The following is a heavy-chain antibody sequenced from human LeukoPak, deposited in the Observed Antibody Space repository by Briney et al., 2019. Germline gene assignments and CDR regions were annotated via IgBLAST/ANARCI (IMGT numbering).Heavy chain of an antibody. D-gene: IGHD3-10*01. J-gene: IGHJ5*02. CDR2: INWSSDTI. CDR3: VKDRNYDSGTYYPGGFDP. CDR1: GFTFDDYA. V-gene: IGHV3-9*01. Sequence: QPGGSLRLSCAASGFTFDDYALHWVRQAPGKGLELVSGINWSSDTIGYADSVKGRFTISRDNAKNSLYLQMNSLRAEDTALYYCVKDRNYDSGTYYPGGFDPWGQGTLVTVSS.